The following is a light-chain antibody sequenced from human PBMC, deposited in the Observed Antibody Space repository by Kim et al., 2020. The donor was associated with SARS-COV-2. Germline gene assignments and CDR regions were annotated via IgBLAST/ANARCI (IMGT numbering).Light chain of an antibody. CDR3: GTWDSGLSVV. CDR1: SSNIGNNY. Sequence: PGQKVTISCSGSSSNIGNNYVSWYQQLPGTAPKLLIYDNNKRPSGIPDRFSGSKSGTSATLGITGLQTGDEADYYCGTWDSGLSVVFGGGTKLTVL. V-gene: IGLV1-51*01. J-gene: IGLJ2*01. CDR2: DNN.